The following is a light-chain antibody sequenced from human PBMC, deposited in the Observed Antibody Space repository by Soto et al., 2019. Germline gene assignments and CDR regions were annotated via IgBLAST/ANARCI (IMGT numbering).Light chain of an antibody. CDR3: QYYNNWLAT. CDR2: AAS. J-gene: IGKJ4*01. V-gene: IGKV3-15*01. Sequence: EIVMTQSPATLSVSPGERATLSYRASQSVRSHLAWYQQKPGQAPRLLIYAASTRATGVSARFSGSGSGTEFTLTISSLQSEDFTIYYCQYYNNWLATFGGGTKVDI. CDR1: QSVRSH.